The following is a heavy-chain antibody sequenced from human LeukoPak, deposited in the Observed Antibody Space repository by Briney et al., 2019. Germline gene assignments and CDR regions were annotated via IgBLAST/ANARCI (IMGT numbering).Heavy chain of an antibody. Sequence: SETLSLTCTVSGYSISSGYYWGWIRQPPGKGLEWIGSIYHSGSTYYNPSLKSRVTISVDTSKNQFSLKLSSVTAADTAVYYCARVGYGDYVVVDYWGQGTLVTVSS. V-gene: IGHV4-38-2*02. J-gene: IGHJ4*02. CDR2: IYHSGST. D-gene: IGHD4-17*01. CDR1: GYSISSGYY. CDR3: ARVGYGDYVVVDY.